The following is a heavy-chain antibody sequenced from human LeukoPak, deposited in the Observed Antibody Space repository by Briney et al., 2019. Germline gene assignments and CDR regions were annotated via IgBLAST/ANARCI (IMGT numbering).Heavy chain of an antibody. D-gene: IGHD3-3*01. CDR2: IYYSGST. J-gene: IGHJ5*02. Sequence: TSETLSLTCTVSGGSISSYYWSWIRQPPGKGLEWIGYIYYSGSTNYNPSLKSRVTISVDTSKNQFSLKLSSVTAADTAVYYCARDGHTIFGVVHFGWFDPWGQGTLVTVSS. CDR1: GGSISSYY. V-gene: IGHV4-59*01. CDR3: ARDGHTIFGVVHFGWFDP.